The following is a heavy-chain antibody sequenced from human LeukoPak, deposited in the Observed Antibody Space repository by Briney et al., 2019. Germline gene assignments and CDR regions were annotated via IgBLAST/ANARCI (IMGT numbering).Heavy chain of an antibody. CDR2: ISYDGSNK. CDR1: GFTFSSYG. D-gene: IGHD1-26*01. V-gene: IGHV3-30*18. Sequence: GGSLRLSCAASGFTFSSYGFHWVRQAPGKGLEWVAVISYDGSNKYYADSVKGRFTVSRDDSKNTLYLQMNSLRAEDTAVYYCAKDWEVFDYWGQGTLVTVSS. J-gene: IGHJ4*02. CDR3: AKDWEVFDY.